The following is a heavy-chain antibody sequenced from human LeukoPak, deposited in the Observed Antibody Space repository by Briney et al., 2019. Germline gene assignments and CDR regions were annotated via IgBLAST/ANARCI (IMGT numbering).Heavy chain of an antibody. CDR1: GFTFTSYW. D-gene: IGHD3-16*01. J-gene: IGHJ4*02. CDR3: ARGGIGLFDL. V-gene: IGHV3-74*01. CDR2: IHNDGSAT. Sequence: PGGSLRLSCAASGFTFTSYWMHWVRQAPGKGLVWVSRIHNDGSATTYADSVKGRFTTSRDNARNTVYLQMNSLRAEDTAVYYCARGGIGLFDLWGQGTLVTVSS.